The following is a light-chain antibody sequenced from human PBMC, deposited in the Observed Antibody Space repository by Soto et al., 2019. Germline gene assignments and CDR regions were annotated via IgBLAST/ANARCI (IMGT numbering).Light chain of an antibody. Sequence: DIPLTQSPLSLPVTPGEPASISCRSSQSLLHSTGYNFLDWYLQRPGQSPQLLIYLGSNRASGVPDRFNGSGSGTDFTLKITRVEAEDVGIYYCMQALQTPYTFGQGTKLDIK. CDR2: LGS. CDR3: MQALQTPYT. V-gene: IGKV2-28*01. CDR1: QSLLHSTGYNF. J-gene: IGKJ2*01.